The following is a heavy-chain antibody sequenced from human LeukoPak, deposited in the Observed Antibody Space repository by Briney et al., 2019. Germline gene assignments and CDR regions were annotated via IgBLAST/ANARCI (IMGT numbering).Heavy chain of an antibody. D-gene: IGHD4-17*01. J-gene: IGHJ2*01. V-gene: IGHV3-13*01. CDR1: GFTFSNYD. CDR2: IDTAGDT. CDR3: ARTTVTSGPYWYFDL. Sequence: QPGRSLRLSCAASGFTFSNYDMHWVRQATGKGLEWVSAIDTAGDTYYPGSVKGRFTISRENAKNSLYLQMNSLRAGDTAVYYCARTTVTSGPYWYFDLWGRGTLVTVSS.